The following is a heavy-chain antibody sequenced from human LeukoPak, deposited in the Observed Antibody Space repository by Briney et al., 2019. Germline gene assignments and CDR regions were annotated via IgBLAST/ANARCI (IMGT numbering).Heavy chain of an antibody. CDR1: GGTFSSYA. Sequence: SVKVSCKASGGTFSSYAISWVRQAPGQGLEWMGGIIPIFGTANYAQKLQGRVTITTDESTSTAYMELSSLRSEDTAVYYCARDTWRYYDSSGYSPLGYWGQGTLVTVSS. D-gene: IGHD3-22*01. CDR2: IIPIFGTA. CDR3: ARDTWRYYDSSGYSPLGY. J-gene: IGHJ4*02. V-gene: IGHV1-69*05.